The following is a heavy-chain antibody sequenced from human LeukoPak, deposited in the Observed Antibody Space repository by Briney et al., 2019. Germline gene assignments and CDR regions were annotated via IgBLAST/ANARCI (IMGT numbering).Heavy chain of an antibody. CDR2: TYYRSKWYN. CDR1: GDSVSSNSAA. CDR3: AREEETGSGTYYNAFDM. J-gene: IGHJ3*02. D-gene: IGHD3-10*01. Sequence: SQTLSLTCAISGDSVSSNSAAWNWIRQSPSRGLEWLGRTYYRSKWYNDYAVSVQSRIIINPDTSKNQISLQLNSVTPEDTAMYYCAREEETGSGTYYNAFDMWGQGSMVTVSS. V-gene: IGHV6-1*01.